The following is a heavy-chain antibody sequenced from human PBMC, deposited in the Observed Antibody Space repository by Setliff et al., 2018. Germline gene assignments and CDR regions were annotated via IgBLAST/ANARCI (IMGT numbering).Heavy chain of an antibody. CDR2: IYYSGST. V-gene: IGHV4-39*07. D-gene: IGHD2-2*01. J-gene: IGHJ4*02. CDR3: AREKKNIVVVPAAMYFDY. Sequence: SETLSLTCTVSGGSISSSSYYWGWIRQPPGKGLEWIGSIYYSGSTYYNPSLKSRVTISVDKSKNQFSLKLSSVTAADTAVYYCAREKKNIVVVPAAMYFDYWGQGTLVTVSS. CDR1: GGSISSSSYY.